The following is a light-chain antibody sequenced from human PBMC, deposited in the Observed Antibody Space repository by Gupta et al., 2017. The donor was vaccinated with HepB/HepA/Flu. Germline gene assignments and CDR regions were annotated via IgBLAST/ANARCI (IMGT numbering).Light chain of an antibody. Sequence: QPFLTQPPSASGTPGQRGTISCSGTNSTVGSNSGDWHQQLPGTAPKLIIYSNNRRASGVPDRVSGSKSGTPVSLAISGLQAEDEADYYCAAWDDSLNGYVFGSGTKVTVL. CDR1: NSTVGSNS. CDR3: AAWDDSLNGYV. J-gene: IGLJ1*01. V-gene: IGLV1-44*01. CDR2: SNN.